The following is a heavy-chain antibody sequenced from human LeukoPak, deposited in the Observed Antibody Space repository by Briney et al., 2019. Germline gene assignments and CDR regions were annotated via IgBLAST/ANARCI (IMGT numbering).Heavy chain of an antibody. V-gene: IGHV6-1*01. CDR1: GDSVSSSSAS. J-gene: IGHJ3*02. Sequence: SQTLSLTFAISGDSVSSSSASWNWIRQSPSRGLEWLGRTYYKSKWYSDYAVSVKSRITINPDTSKTQFSLQLNSVTPEDTTVYYCARARIAVAGLTVFDIWGQGTKVTVSS. D-gene: IGHD6-19*01. CDR3: ARARIAVAGLTVFDI. CDR2: TYYKSKWYS.